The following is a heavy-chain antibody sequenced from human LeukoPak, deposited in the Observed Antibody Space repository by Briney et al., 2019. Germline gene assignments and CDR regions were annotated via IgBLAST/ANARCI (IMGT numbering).Heavy chain of an antibody. CDR3: ARMGYYYYMDV. CDR1: GFTFSSYS. J-gene: IGHJ6*03. V-gene: IGHV3-21*01. Sequence: GGSLRLSCAASGFTFSSYSMNWVRQAPGKGLEWVSSISSSSSYIYYADSVKGRFTTSRDNAKNSLYLQVNSLRAEDTAVYYCARMGYYYYMDVWGKGTTVTVSS. D-gene: IGHD1-26*01. CDR2: ISSSSSYI.